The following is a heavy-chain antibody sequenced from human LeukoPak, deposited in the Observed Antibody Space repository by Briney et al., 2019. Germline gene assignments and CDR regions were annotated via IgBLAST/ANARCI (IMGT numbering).Heavy chain of an antibody. CDR1: GYTFTSYG. Sequence: ASVKVSCKASGYTFTSYGISWVRQAPGQGLEWMGWISAYNGNTNYAQKLQGRVTITADKSTSTAYMELSSLRSEDTAVYYCARAKRDYGDYPPIYDSSGYSGYYFDYWGQGTLVTVSS. J-gene: IGHJ4*02. V-gene: IGHV1-18*01. CDR3: ARAKRDYGDYPPIYDSSGYSGYYFDY. D-gene: IGHD3-22*01. CDR2: ISAYNGNT.